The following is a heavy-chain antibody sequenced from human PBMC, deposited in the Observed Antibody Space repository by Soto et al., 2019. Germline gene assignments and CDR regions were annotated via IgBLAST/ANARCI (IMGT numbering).Heavy chain of an antibody. CDR2: IYHSGST. CDR3: ARVLVQAPYYYYYGMDV. J-gene: IGHJ6*02. CDR1: GGSISSGGYS. Sequence: KASETLSLTCAVSGGSISSGGYSWSWIRQPPGKGLEWIGYIYHSGSTYYNPSLKSRVTISVDRSKNQFSLKLSSVTAADTAVYYCARVLVQAPYYYYYGMDVWGQGTTVTVSS. D-gene: IGHD1-1*01. V-gene: IGHV4-30-2*01.